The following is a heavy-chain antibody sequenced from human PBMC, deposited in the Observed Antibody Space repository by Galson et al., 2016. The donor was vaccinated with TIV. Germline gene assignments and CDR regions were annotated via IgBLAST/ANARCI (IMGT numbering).Heavy chain of an antibody. CDR3: AKDLSQSIDTYENIAFDI. V-gene: IGHV3-20*04. CDR2: VSWTGTYT. Sequence: SLRLSCAASGFVFGDFAMTWVRQVPGKGLEWVSGVSWTGTYTKYADSVKGRLTISRDNAKKSLYLQMTSLRAEDTALYYCAKDLSQSIDTYENIAFDIWGQGTLVTVSS. CDR1: GFVFGDFA. J-gene: IGHJ3*02. D-gene: IGHD5-18*01.